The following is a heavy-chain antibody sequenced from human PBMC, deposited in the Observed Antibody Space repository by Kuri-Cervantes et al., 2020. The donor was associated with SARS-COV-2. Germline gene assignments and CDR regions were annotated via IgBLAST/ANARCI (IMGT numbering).Heavy chain of an antibody. Sequence: GESLKISCAASGFTFSSYAMSWVRQAPGKGLEWVSAISGSGGSTYYADSVMGRFTISRDNSKNTLYLQMNSLRAEDTAVYYCAKLGSRRHYEDWGQGTLVTVSS. V-gene: IGHV3-23*01. CDR1: GFTFSSYA. D-gene: IGHD4-17*01. J-gene: IGHJ4*02. CDR2: ISGSGGST. CDR3: AKLGSRRHYED.